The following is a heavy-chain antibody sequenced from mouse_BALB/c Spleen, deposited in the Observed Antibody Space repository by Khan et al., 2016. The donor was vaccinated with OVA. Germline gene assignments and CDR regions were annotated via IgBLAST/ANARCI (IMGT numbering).Heavy chain of an antibody. CDR1: GYSITSDYA. V-gene: IGHV3-2*02. CDR3: AKRYAMDY. CDR2: ISYSGTT. Sequence: VQLKESGPGLVKPSQSLSLTCTVTGYSITSDYAWNWIRQFPGNKLEWMGYISYSGTTSYNPSLKSRISITRDTSKNQFFLQLNSVTTEDTATYYGAKRYAMDYWGQGTSVTVSS. J-gene: IGHJ4*01.